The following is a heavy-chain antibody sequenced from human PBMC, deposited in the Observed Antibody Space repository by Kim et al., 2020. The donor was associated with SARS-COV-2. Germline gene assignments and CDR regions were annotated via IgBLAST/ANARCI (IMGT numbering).Heavy chain of an antibody. CDR2: IYYSGST. Sequence: SETLSLTCTVSGGSISSSSYYWGWIRQPPGKGLEWIGSIYYSGSTYYNPSLKSRVTISVDTSKNQFSLKLSSVTAADTAVYYCATLRRFYYFDYWGQGTLVTVSS. D-gene: IGHD3-10*01. CDR1: GGSISSSSYY. J-gene: IGHJ4*02. CDR3: ATLRRFYYFDY. V-gene: IGHV4-39*01.